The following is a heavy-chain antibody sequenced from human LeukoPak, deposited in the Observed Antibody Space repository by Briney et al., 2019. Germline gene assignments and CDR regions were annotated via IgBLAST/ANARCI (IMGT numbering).Heavy chain of an antibody. V-gene: IGHV1-2*02. D-gene: IGHD3-22*01. CDR3: ASAPYSYDSSGYYYH. CDR1: GYTFTGYY. Sequence: ASVKVSCKASGYTFTGYYMHWVRQAPGQGLEWMGWINPNSGGTNYAQKFQGRVTMTRDKSISTAYLQWSSLKASDTAMYYCASAPYSYDSSGYYYHWGQGTLVTVSS. J-gene: IGHJ5*02. CDR2: INPNSGGT.